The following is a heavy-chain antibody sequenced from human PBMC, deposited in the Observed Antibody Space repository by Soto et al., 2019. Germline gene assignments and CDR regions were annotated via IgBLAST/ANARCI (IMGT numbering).Heavy chain of an antibody. CDR3: ARAEPYSTSSPFDY. V-gene: IGHV1-8*01. CDR2: MNPNSGNT. Sequence: QVQLVQSGAEVKKPGASVKVSCKTSGYTFTNYNINWVRQATGQGREWMGWMNPNSGNTGYAQKFQGRVTMTRNTSITTAYMELRRLRSGDTAVYYCARAEPYSTSSPFDYWGQGTLVTVSS. J-gene: IGHJ4*02. CDR1: GYTFTNYN. D-gene: IGHD6-6*01.